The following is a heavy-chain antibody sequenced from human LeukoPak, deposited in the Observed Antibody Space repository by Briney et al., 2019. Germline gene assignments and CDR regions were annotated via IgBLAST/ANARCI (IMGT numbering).Heavy chain of an antibody. J-gene: IGHJ6*03. D-gene: IGHD3-3*01. Sequence: KTSETLSLTCTVSGGSISSYYWSWIRQPPGKGLEWIGYIYYSGSTNYNPSLKSRVTISVDTSKNQFSLKLSSVTAADTAVYYCARASTQRIFGDYMDVWGKGTTVTVSS. CDR3: ARASTQRIFGDYMDV. V-gene: IGHV4-59*01. CDR2: IYYSGST. CDR1: GGSISSYY.